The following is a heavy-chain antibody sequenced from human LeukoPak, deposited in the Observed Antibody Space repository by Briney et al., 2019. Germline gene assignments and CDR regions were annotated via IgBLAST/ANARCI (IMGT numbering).Heavy chain of an antibody. CDR2: IIPIFGTA. Sequence: ASVKVSCKASGGTFSSYAISWVRQAPGQGLEWMGGIIPIFGTANYAQKFQGRVTITADESMSTAYMELSSLRSEDAAVYYCARLCGGDCYWNWFDPWGQGTLVTVSS. CDR1: GGTFSSYA. V-gene: IGHV1-69*13. J-gene: IGHJ5*02. CDR3: ARLCGGDCYWNWFDP. D-gene: IGHD2-21*02.